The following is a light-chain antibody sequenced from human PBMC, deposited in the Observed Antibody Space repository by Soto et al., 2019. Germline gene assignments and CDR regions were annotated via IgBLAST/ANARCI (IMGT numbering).Light chain of an antibody. CDR3: QQYNKWPPWT. CDR2: GAS. V-gene: IGKV3-15*01. Sequence: EIVMTQSPATLSVSPGERATLSCRASQSVSSNLAWYQQKPGQAPRLLIYGASTRAPGIPARFSGSGSGTAFTLTISSLQSEDFAVYYCQQYNKWPPWTFGQGTKVEIK. J-gene: IGKJ1*01. CDR1: QSVSSN.